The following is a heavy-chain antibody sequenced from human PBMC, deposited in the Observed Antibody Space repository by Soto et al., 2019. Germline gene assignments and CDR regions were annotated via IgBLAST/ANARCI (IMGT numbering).Heavy chain of an antibody. CDR1: GFTFSSYA. D-gene: IGHD5-18*01. CDR3: ANDSMIQLWPY. CDR2: ISGSGGST. Sequence: EVQLLESGGGLVQPGGSLRLSCAASGFTFSSYAMSWVRQAPGKGLEWVSAISGSGGSTYYADSVKGMFTISRDNSKNMLYLQMNSLRAEYTAIYYCANDSMIQLWPYWGQGTLVTVSS. V-gene: IGHV3-23*01. J-gene: IGHJ4*02.